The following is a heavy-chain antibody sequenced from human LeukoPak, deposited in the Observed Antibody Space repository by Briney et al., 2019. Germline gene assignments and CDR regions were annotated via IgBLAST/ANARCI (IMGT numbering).Heavy chain of an antibody. CDR1: GFTFSSYS. CDR2: VSYDGTKI. CDR3: ARGGVWDYDFWSDGRGFDY. J-gene: IGHJ4*02. V-gene: IGHV3-30-3*01. D-gene: IGHD3-3*01. Sequence: GGSLRLSCAASGFTFSSYSMHWVRQAPGKGLEWVAVVSYDGTKISYGGSVKGRFTMSRDISKNTLSLQMNSLRPEDTAVYYWARGGVWDYDFWSDGRGFDYWGQGTLVTVSS.